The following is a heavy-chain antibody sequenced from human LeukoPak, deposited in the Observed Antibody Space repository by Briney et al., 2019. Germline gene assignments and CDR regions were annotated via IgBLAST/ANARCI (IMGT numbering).Heavy chain of an antibody. J-gene: IGHJ4*02. CDR2: IYYSGST. CDR1: GGSISSYY. CDR3: AREPRRDY. Sequence: SETQSLTCTVSGGSISSYYWSWIRQPPGKGLEWIGYIYYSGSTNYNPSLKSRVTISVDTSKNQFSLKLSSVTAADTAVYYCAREPRRDYWGQGTLVTVSS. V-gene: IGHV4-59*12.